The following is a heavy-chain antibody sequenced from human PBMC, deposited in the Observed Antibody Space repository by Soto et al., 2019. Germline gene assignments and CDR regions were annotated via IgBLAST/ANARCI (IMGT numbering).Heavy chain of an antibody. D-gene: IGHD1-26*01. CDR2: ISGSGDST. CDR3: ARRGSGSYYDY. J-gene: IGHJ4*02. CDR1: GFTFSSYA. V-gene: IGHV3-23*01. Sequence: EVQLLESGGGLVQTGGSLRLSCAASGFTFSSYAMRWVRQAPVKGLEWVSAISGSGDSTYYADSVKGRFTISRDNSKNTLHLQMNSLRAEDTAVYYCARRGSGSYYDYWGQGTLVTVSS.